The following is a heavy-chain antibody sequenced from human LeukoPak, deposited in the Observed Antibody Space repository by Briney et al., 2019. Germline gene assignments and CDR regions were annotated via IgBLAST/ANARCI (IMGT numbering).Heavy chain of an antibody. CDR1: GFTYTTYA. CDR2: ISDDGSNK. J-gene: IGHJ3*02. CDR3: ARAAYSSSWGGFAFDI. Sequence: GGSLRLSCTASGFTYTTYAMHWVRQAPGKGLEWVAVISDDGSNKYYADSVKGRFTISRDNSKNTLFLQMDSLRPEDTALYYCARAAYSSSWGGFAFDIWGQGTMVTVSS. V-gene: IGHV3-30-3*01. D-gene: IGHD6-13*01.